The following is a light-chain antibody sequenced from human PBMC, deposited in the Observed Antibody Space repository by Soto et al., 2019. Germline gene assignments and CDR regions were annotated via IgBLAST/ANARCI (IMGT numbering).Light chain of an antibody. J-gene: IGLJ2*01. CDR2: DVS. CDR1: STDIGSYNY. Sequence: QSALTQPASLSGSPGQSITISCTGTSTDIGSYNYVSWYQQHPGKAPKLMICDVSYRPSGISDRFSGSKSGNTASLTISGLQPEDEADYYCSSYGASSTFFGGGTKVTVL. V-gene: IGLV2-14*03. CDR3: SSYGASSTF.